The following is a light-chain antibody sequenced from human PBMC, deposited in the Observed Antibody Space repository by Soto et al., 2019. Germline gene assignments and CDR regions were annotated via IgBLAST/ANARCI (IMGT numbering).Light chain of an antibody. V-gene: IGKV1-12*01. CDR3: QQADSLPVT. CDR1: QGISNW. J-gene: IGKJ2*01. Sequence: DIQLTQSPSSVSASVGDRVTLTCRASQGISNWLAWYQQKPGKAPKLLISAASTLQGGVPSRFSGSFSGTDFTLTITSLQAEDFATYFCQQADSLPVTFGQGTKLEIK. CDR2: AAS.